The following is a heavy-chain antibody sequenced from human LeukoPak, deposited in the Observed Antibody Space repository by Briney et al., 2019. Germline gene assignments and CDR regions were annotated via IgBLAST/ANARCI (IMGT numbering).Heavy chain of an antibody. CDR2: IYPGDSDT. Sequence: GESLKISCKGSGYRFTSYWIGWVRQMPGKGLEWMGIIYPGDSDTRYSPSFQGQVTISADKSTGTAYLQWSSLKASDTAMYYCARARYCSGGSCYAEYWGQGTLVTVSS. V-gene: IGHV5-51*01. CDR3: ARARYCSGGSCYAEY. J-gene: IGHJ4*02. D-gene: IGHD2-15*01. CDR1: GYRFTSYW.